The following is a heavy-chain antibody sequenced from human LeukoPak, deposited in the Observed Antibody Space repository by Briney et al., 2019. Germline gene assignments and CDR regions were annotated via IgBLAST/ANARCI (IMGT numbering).Heavy chain of an antibody. CDR1: GYTFTGYY. CDR3: AGGTVTTPWYFDY. J-gene: IGHJ4*02. Sequence: GASVKVSCKASGYTFTGYYMHWVRQAPGQGLEWMGRINPNSGGTNYAQKFQGRVTMTRDTSISTAYMELSRLRSEDTAVYYCAGGTVTTPWYFDYWGQGTLVTVSS. V-gene: IGHV1-2*06. D-gene: IGHD4-17*01. CDR2: INPNSGGT.